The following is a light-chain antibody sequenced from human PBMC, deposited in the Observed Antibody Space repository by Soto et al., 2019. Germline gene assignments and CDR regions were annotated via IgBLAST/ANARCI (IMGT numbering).Light chain of an antibody. CDR3: QQYNTYSYT. J-gene: IGKJ2*01. V-gene: IGKV1-5*01. CDR1: QSISSW. CDR2: DAS. Sequence: DIQMTQSPSALSASVGDRVTITCRASQSISSWLAWYQQKPGKAPKLLIYDASSLESRVPSRFSGSGSGTEFTLTISGLRPDDFATYYCQQYNTYSYTFGQGTKPEIK.